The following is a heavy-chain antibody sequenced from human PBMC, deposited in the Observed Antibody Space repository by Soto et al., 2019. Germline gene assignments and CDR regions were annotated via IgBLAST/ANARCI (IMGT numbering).Heavy chain of an antibody. CDR1: GYSISSGYY. D-gene: IGHD1-26*01. CDR2: IHYLGST. Sequence: PSETLSLTCAVPGYSISSGYYWGFIRQPPGKGLEWIASIHYLGSTYQNPSLKRRVNISVDTSKNQFSLKFSSVTAADTAVYYCARVLGGSFYYFDSWGHGTLVTVSS. J-gene: IGHJ4*01. V-gene: IGHV4-38-2*01. CDR3: ARVLGGSFYYFDS.